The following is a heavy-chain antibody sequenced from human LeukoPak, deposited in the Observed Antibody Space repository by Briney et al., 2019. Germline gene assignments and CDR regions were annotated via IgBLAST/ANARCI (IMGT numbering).Heavy chain of an antibody. CDR2: INHSGST. Sequence: SETLSLTCTVSGGSISSYYWSWIRQPPGKGLEWIGEINHSGSTNYNPSLKSRVTISVDTSKNQFSLNLTSVTAADTAVYYCAREGKLTGYFGGLGFNYWGQGILVTVSS. CDR3: AREGKLTGYFGGLGFNY. D-gene: IGHD6-19*01. CDR1: GGSISSYY. V-gene: IGHV4-59*01. J-gene: IGHJ4*02.